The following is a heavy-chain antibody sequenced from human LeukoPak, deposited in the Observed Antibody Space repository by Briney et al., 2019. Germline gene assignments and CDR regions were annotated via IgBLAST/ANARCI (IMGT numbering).Heavy chain of an antibody. D-gene: IGHD3-3*01. Sequence: GGSLRLSCAASGFTFSSYSMNWVRQAPGKGLEWVSSISSSSSYIYYADSVQGRFTISRDNAKNSLYLQMNSLRAEDTAVYYCASAPISYDFWSGYYNYYYYYYMDVWGKGTTVTVSS. V-gene: IGHV3-21*01. J-gene: IGHJ6*03. CDR2: ISSSSSYI. CDR3: ASAPISYDFWSGYYNYYYYYYMDV. CDR1: GFTFSSYS.